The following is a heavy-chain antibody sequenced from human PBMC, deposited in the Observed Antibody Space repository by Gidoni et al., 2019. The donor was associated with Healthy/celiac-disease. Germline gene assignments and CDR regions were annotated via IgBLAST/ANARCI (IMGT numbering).Heavy chain of an antibody. Sequence: EVQLVESGGGLIQPGGSLRLSCAASGFTVSSNYMSWVRQAPGKGLEWVSVIYSVGSTYYADSLKGRFTISRDNSKNTLYLQMNSLRAEDTAVYYCAREARIAVAGRYDYWGQGTLVTVSS. CDR1: GFTVSSNY. V-gene: IGHV3-53*01. CDR2: IYSVGST. J-gene: IGHJ4*02. CDR3: AREARIAVAGRYDY. D-gene: IGHD6-19*01.